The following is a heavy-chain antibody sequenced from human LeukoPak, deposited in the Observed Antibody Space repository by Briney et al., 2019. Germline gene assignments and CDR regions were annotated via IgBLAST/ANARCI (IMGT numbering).Heavy chain of an antibody. Sequence: GASVKVSCKASGYTFTNSYIHWVRQAPGQVLEWTGLINPDGGNTNYAQNFQGRVTLTRDTSMSTVYMELSSLRSEDTAIYYCARIRDGYNDAYDLWGQGTVVTVPS. D-gene: IGHD5-24*01. J-gene: IGHJ3*01. CDR1: GYTFTNSY. CDR2: INPDGGNT. CDR3: ARIRDGYNDAYDL. V-gene: IGHV1-46*01.